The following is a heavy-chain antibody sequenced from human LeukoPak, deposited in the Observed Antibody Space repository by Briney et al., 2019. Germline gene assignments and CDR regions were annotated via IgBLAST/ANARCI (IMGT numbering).Heavy chain of an antibody. CDR2: INPSGGST. CDR3: ASTWSSRWNWFDP. D-gene: IGHD3-10*01. Sequence: ASVTVSCKASGYTFTSYYMHWVRQAPGQGLGWMGIINPSGGSTSYAQKFQGRVTMTRDTSTSTVYMELSSLRSEDTAVYYCASTWSSRWNWFDPWGQGTLVTVSS. CDR1: GYTFTSYY. V-gene: IGHV1-46*01. J-gene: IGHJ5*02.